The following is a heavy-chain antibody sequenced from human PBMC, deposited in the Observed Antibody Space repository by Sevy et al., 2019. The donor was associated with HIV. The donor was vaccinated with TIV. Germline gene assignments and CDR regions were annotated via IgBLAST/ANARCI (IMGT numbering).Heavy chain of an antibody. D-gene: IGHD3-3*01. V-gene: IGHV1-24*01. CDR3: ATLDFWSDYPLYGMDV. Sequence: ASVKVSCKVSGYTLSKLSMHWVRQAPGKGPEWMGGFDPEDGETINAQKFQGRVTMTEDTSTDTAYMELSSLRSEDTAVYYCATLDFWSDYPLYGMDVWCQGTTVTVSS. CDR1: GYTLSKLS. J-gene: IGHJ6*02. CDR2: FDPEDGET.